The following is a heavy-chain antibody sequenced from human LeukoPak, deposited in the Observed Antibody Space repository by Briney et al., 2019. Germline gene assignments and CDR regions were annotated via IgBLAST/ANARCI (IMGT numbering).Heavy chain of an antibody. V-gene: IGHV1-2*02. Sequence: ASVKVSCKASGYTFTGYYMHWVRQAPGQGLEWMGWINPNSGGTNYAQKFQGRVTMTRDTSIGTAYMELSRLRSDDTAVYYCAREVKYYYDSSGYSRSGWFDPWGQGTLVTVSS. CDR2: INPNSGGT. D-gene: IGHD3-22*01. CDR3: AREVKYYYDSSGYSRSGWFDP. CDR1: GYTFTGYY. J-gene: IGHJ5*02.